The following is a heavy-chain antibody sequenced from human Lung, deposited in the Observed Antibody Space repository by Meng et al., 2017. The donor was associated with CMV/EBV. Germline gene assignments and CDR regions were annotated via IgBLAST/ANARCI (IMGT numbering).Heavy chain of an antibody. D-gene: IGHD2-21*02. CDR2: SYQSGST. Sequence: QLKEAAQEQLKPSGTLSRTCAVCGGHISISNWWRWVRQPPGKGRERIVESYQSGSTNYNPSLKSRVTKSVDKSKIQFSLRLSSVTAADTAVYYCARVVTALWGYYFDYWGQGTLVTVSS. CDR3: ARVVTALWGYYFDY. V-gene: IGHV4-4*02. CDR1: GGHISISNW. J-gene: IGHJ4*02.